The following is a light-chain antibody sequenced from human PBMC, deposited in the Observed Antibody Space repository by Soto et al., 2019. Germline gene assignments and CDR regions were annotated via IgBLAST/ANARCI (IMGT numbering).Light chain of an antibody. V-gene: IGKV3-20*01. CDR2: GAS. CDR1: QSISSSY. Sequence: DIVLTQSPGTLSLSPGERATLSCRASQSISSSYLAWYQQRPGQAPRLLIYGASSRATGIPDRFSGSGSGTDFTLIISRLEPEDFAVYYCQPYGLSPWTFGQGTKVEI. J-gene: IGKJ1*01. CDR3: QPYGLSPWT.